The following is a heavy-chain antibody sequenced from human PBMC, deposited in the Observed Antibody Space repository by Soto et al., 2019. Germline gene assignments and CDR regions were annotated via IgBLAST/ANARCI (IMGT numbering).Heavy chain of an antibody. CDR2: INPSSGGT. V-gene: IGHV1-2*02. D-gene: IGHD6-13*01. CDR3: ARANKPGYTSSWYHFRFDP. J-gene: IGHJ5*02. CDR1: GYSFTDFY. Sequence: QVQLVQSGAEVKKPGASVRVSCKASGYSFTDFYMQWVRQAPGQGLEWMGWINPSSGGTDYAQKFQGRVTMTRDTSISTAYMGLSRLRSDDTAVYYCARANKPGYTSSWYHFRFDPWGQGTLVTVSS.